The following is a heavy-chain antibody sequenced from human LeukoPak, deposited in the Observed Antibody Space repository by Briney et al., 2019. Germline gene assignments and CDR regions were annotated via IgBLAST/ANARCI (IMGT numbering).Heavy chain of an antibody. CDR2: ISSNGGST. Sequence: GGSLRLSCAASGFTFSNFAMHWVRQAPGKGLEDVSAISSNGGSTYYAKSVKGRFTISRDNSKSTLYLQMGSLRAEDMAVYYCARGGVVPATTGDYWGQGTLVTVSS. V-gene: IGHV3-64*01. CDR1: GFTFSNFA. D-gene: IGHD2-2*01. J-gene: IGHJ4*02. CDR3: ARGGVVPATTGDY.